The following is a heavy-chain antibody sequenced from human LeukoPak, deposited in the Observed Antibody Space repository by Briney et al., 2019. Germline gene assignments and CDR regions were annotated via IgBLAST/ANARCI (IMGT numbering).Heavy chain of an antibody. Sequence: GGSLRLSCAASGFTFSSYAMSWVRQAPGKGLEWVSGISGSGSSTYYADSVKGRFTISRDNAKNSLYLHMNSLRAEDTAVYYCTRVGSSGSVDYWGQGTLVTVSS. J-gene: IGHJ4*02. D-gene: IGHD1-1*01. V-gene: IGHV3-23*01. CDR1: GFTFSSYA. CDR3: TRVGSSGSVDY. CDR2: ISGSGSST.